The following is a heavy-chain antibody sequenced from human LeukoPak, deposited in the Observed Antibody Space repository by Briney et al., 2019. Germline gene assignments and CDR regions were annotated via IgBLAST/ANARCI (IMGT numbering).Heavy chain of an antibody. V-gene: IGHV4-61*02. CDR3: ARDSGITKDAFDI. CDR1: GASTNTGSFF. J-gene: IGHJ3*02. Sequence: SETLSLTCTVSGASTNTGSFFWTWVRQPAGKRLEWIGRIYTTGSTNYNPSLKSRVNILLDKSKNQFSLKLSSVTAADTAVYYCARDSGITKDAFDIWGQGTVVTVSS. CDR2: IYTTGST. D-gene: IGHD3-10*01.